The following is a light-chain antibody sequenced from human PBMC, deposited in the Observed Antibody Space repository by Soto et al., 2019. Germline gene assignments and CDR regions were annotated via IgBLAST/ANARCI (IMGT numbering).Light chain of an antibody. Sequence: EIVLTQSPGTLSLSPGERATLSCRASQSVSSSYLAWYQQKPGQAPRLPIYGASSRATGIPDRFSGSGSGTDFTLTISRLEPEDFPVYYCQQYGSAPWTLGQGTKVEIK. CDR3: QQYGSAPWT. CDR1: QSVSSSY. CDR2: GAS. J-gene: IGKJ1*01. V-gene: IGKV3-20*01.